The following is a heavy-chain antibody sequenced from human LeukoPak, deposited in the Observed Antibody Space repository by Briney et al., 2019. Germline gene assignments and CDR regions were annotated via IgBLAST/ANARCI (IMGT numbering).Heavy chain of an antibody. J-gene: IGHJ1*01. D-gene: IGHD4-23*01. CDR2: IIPIFGTA. CDR3: ARESGGNGFQH. CDR1: GGTFSSYA. Sequence: SVKVSCKASGGTFSSYAISWVRQAPGQGLERMGRIIPIFGTANYAQKFQGRVTITTDESTSTAYRELSSLNSQDTAVCYAARESGGNGFQHGGQDTVVTVSS. V-gene: IGHV1-69*05.